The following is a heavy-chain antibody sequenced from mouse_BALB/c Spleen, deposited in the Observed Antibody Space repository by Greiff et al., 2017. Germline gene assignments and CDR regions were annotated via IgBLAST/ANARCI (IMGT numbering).Heavy chain of an antibody. CDR3: AREGNWVSFAY. CDR2: ISYSGST. D-gene: IGHD4-1*01. Sequence: DVKLQESGPGLVKPSQSLSLTCTVTGYSITSDYAWNWIRQFPGNKLEWMGYISYSGSTSYNPSLKSRISITRDTSKNQFFLQLNSVTTEDTATYYCAREGNWVSFAYWGQGTLVTVSA. V-gene: IGHV3-2*02. CDR1: GYSITSDYA. J-gene: IGHJ3*01.